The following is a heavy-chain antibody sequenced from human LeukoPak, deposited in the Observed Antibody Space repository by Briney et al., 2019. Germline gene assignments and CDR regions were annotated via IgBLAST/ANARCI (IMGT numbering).Heavy chain of an antibody. CDR1: GFTFSSYE. J-gene: IGHJ6*03. V-gene: IGHV3-48*03. CDR2: ISTSGNTI. CDR3: ARDLYSTYYYYYYMDV. D-gene: IGHD4-11*01. Sequence: PGGSLRFSCAASGFTFSSYEMNWVRQAPGKGLEWVSYISTSGNTIYYADSVKGRFTISRDNAKNSLYLQVNSLRAEDTAVYYCARDLYSTYYYYYYMDVWGKGTTVTVSS.